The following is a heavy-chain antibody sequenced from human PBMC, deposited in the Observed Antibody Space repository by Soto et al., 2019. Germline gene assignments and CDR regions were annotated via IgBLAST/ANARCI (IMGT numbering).Heavy chain of an antibody. CDR3: ATDISHCSGGSCYDY. D-gene: IGHD2-15*01. J-gene: IGHJ4*02. CDR1: GYTLTELS. V-gene: IGHV1-24*01. Sequence: ASVKVSCKVSGYTLTELSMHWVRQAPGKGLEWMGGFDPEDGETIYAQKFQGRVTMTEDTSTDTAYMELSSLRSEDTAVYYCATDISHCSGGSCYDYWGQGTLVTVSS. CDR2: FDPEDGET.